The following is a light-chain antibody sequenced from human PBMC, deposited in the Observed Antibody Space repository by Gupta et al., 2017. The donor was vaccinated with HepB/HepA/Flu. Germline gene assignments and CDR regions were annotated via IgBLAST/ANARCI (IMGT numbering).Light chain of an antibody. CDR1: QSVNSNY. CDR2: GAS. CDR3: QQYDTAPRT. J-gene: IGKJ1*01. Sequence: EIVLTQSPGTLSLSPGERAILSCRASQSVNSNYLTWYQQKPGQAPRLLIYGASTRATGIPDRFSGGGSGTDFTLIINRLEPEDFAVYYCQQYDTAPRTFGQGTKVEIK. V-gene: IGKV3-20*01.